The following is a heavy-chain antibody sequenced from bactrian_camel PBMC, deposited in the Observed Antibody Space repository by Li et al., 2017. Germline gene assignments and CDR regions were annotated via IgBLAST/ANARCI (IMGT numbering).Heavy chain of an antibody. D-gene: IGHD7*01. CDR3: GVRLVAGCAVGPTKFWGE. J-gene: IGHJ4*01. CDR1: AYSYSSYC. CDR2: LDRRDGST. V-gene: IGHV3S31*01. Sequence: VQLVESGGGSVQAGGSLRLSCAASAYSYSSYCMGWFRQAPGKEREGVASLDRRDGSTYHADSALRRFFITQDNAKYTLYLRLNSLRPEDTAMYYRGVRLVAGCAVGPTKFWGEWGRGTQVTVS.